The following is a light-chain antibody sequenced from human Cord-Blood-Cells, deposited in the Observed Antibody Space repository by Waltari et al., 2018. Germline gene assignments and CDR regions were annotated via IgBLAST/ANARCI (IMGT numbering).Light chain of an antibody. V-gene: IGLV2-14*01. CDR3: SSYTSSSTLYV. CDR1: SSDVGGYNY. CDR2: DVS. J-gene: IGLJ1*01. Sequence: QSALTQPASVSGSPGQSITISSTGTSSDVGGYNYVSWYQQHPGKPPKLMIYDVSNRPSGASHRFSGSKSGNTASLTISGLQAEDEADYYCSSYTSSSTLYVFGTGTKVTVL.